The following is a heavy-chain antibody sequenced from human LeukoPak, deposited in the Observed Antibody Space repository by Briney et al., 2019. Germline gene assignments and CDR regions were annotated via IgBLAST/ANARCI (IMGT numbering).Heavy chain of an antibody. CDR1: GFTFSTFW. V-gene: IGHV3-43*01. D-gene: IGHD5/OR15-5a*01. Sequence: GGSLRLSCAASGFTFSTFWMHWVRQPPGKGPVWVSLTSWDGITTYFADSVKGRFTISRDNSKSSLFLQMNSLRTEDTALYYCARDHVYGGADYWGQGTLVTVSS. J-gene: IGHJ4*02. CDR3: ARDHVYGGADY. CDR2: TSWDGITT.